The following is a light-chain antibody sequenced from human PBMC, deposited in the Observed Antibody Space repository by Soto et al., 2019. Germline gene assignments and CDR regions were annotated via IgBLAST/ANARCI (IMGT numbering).Light chain of an antibody. CDR3: QQSYSTLWT. Sequence: DIQMTQSPSSLSASVGDRVTITCRASQSISSYLNWYQQKPGKAPKLLIYAASSLQSGVPSRFSGSGSGQDFNLTISSLQNEDLATYYCQQSYSTLWTFGQGTKVEIK. V-gene: IGKV1-39*01. CDR1: QSISSY. CDR2: AAS. J-gene: IGKJ1*01.